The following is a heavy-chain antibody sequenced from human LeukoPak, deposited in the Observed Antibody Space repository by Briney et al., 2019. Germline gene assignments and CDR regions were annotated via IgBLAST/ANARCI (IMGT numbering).Heavy chain of an antibody. CDR3: AREGVGYGYFGYMDV. J-gene: IGHJ6*03. CDR1: SGYS. V-gene: IGHV3-48*04. CDR2: ISSASSTI. Sequence: HAGGSLRLSCTASSGYSMNWARQAPGKGLEWVAYISSASSTIYYADSVEGRFTISRDNAQNSLNLQMNSLRAEDTAVYYCAREGVGYGYFGYMDVWGKGTTVTVSS. D-gene: IGHD5-18*01.